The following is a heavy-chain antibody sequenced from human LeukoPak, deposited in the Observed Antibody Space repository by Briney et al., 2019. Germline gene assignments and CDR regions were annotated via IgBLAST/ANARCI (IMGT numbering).Heavy chain of an antibody. CDR1: GFTFSSYG. V-gene: IGHV3-30*03. CDR3: ARAGRADGDYHYFEY. J-gene: IGHJ4*02. Sequence: GGSLRLSCAASGFTFSSYGMHWVRQAPGKGLEWVAVISYDGSNKYYADSVKGRFTISRDNSKNTLYLQMNSLRAEDTAVYYCARAGRADGDYHYFEYWGQGTLVTVSS. CDR2: ISYDGSNK. D-gene: IGHD4-17*01.